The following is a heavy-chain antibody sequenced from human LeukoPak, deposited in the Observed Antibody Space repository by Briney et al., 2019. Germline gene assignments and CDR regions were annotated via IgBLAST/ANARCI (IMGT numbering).Heavy chain of an antibody. Sequence: ASVKVSCKASGYTFTTYYLHWVRQAPGQGLEWMGVINPSGGTTSYAQKFQGRVTMTRDTSTSTVYMELSSLRSEDTAVYYCARVGLYGDYDDYFDYWGQGTLVTVSS. CDR1: GYTFTTYY. CDR3: ARVGLYGDYDDYFDY. J-gene: IGHJ4*02. D-gene: IGHD4-17*01. CDR2: INPSGGTT. V-gene: IGHV1-46*01.